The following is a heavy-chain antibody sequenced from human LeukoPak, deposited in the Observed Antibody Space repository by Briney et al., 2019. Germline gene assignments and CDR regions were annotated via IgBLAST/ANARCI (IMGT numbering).Heavy chain of an antibody. CDR3: TRVPIRTVTLVIVVRGQDVFDI. V-gene: IGHV3-49*03. D-gene: IGHD3-22*01. J-gene: IGHJ3*02. CDR1: GFTAGDYA. Sequence: GGSLRLSCTASGFTAGDYAMRWFRQAPGKGLEWVGFIRSKAYGGTAEYAASVKGRFTISRDDSKSIAYLQMNSLKTEDTAVYYCTRVPIRTVTLVIVVRGQDVFDIWGQGTMVTVSS. CDR2: IRSKAYGGTA.